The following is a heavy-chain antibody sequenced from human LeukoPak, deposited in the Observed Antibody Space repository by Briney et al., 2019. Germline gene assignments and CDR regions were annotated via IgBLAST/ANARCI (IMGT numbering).Heavy chain of an antibody. V-gene: IGHV4-59*08. D-gene: IGHD4-11*01. Sequence: SETLSLTCTVSGGSISSYYWSWIRQPPGKGLEWIGYIYYSGSTYYNPSLKTRVTISVDTSKNQFSLKLSSVTAADTAVYYCARGLSGDYSTGWGQGTLVTVSS. CDR3: ARGLSGDYSTG. J-gene: IGHJ4*02. CDR2: IYYSGST. CDR1: GGSISSYY.